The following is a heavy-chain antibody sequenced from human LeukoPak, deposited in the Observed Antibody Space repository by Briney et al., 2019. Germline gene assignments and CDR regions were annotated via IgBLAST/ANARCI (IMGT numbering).Heavy chain of an antibody. J-gene: IGHJ3*02. V-gene: IGHV5-51*01. Sequence: GESLKISCKASGYTFTNYWIGWVRQMPGKGLEWMGIIYPGDSDTRYSPSFQGQVTISADKSISTAYLQWSSLKASDTAMYYCARLEMATINKNAFDIWGQGTMVTVSS. CDR1: GYTFTNYW. CDR3: ARLEMATINKNAFDI. CDR2: IYPGDSDT. D-gene: IGHD5-24*01.